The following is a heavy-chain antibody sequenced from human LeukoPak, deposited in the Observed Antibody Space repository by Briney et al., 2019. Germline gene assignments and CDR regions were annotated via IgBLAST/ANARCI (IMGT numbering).Heavy chain of an antibody. D-gene: IGHD4-11*01. V-gene: IGHV4-31*03. CDR3: ARYSSYYGMGV. CDR2: IYYSGST. Sequence: SQTLSLTCTVSGGSISSGGYSWSWIRQHPGKGLEWIGYIYYSGSTYYNPSLKSRVTISVDTSKNQFSLKLSSVTAADTAVYYCARYSSYYGMGVWGQGTTVTVSS. CDR1: GGSISSGGYS. J-gene: IGHJ6*02.